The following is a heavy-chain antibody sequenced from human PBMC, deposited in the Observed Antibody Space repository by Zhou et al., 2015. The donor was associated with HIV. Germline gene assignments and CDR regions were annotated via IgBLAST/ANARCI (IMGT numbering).Heavy chain of an antibody. V-gene: IGHV7-4-1*02. Sequence: QVQLVQSGSELKRPGASVKVSCKASGYTFTNYALNWVRQAPGQGLEWMGWINTNTGNPTYAQGFTGRFVFSLDTSVSTAYLQISSLKAEDTAVYYCARGEWLEQLWALGYFDYWGQGTLVTVSS. CDR2: INTNTGNP. J-gene: IGHJ4*02. CDR3: ARGEWLEQLWALGYFDY. D-gene: IGHD5-18*01. CDR1: GYTFTNYA.